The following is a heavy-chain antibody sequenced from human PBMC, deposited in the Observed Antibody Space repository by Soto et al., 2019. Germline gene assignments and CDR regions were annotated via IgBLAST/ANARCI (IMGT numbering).Heavy chain of an antibody. CDR2: IIPIFGTA. D-gene: IGHD2-2*01. CDR3: ASIGCSSTSCYAGSYYYYYYGMDV. V-gene: IGHV1-69*13. J-gene: IGHJ6*02. Sequence: SVKVSCKASGGTFSSYAISWVRQAPGQGLEWMGGIIPIFGTANYAQKFQGRVTITADESTSTAYMELSSLRSEDTAVYYCASIGCSSTSCYAGSYYYYYYGMDVWGQGTTVTVSS. CDR1: GGTFSSYA.